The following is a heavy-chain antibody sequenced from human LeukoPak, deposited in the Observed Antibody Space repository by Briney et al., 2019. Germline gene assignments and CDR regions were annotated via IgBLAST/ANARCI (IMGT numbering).Heavy chain of an antibody. V-gene: IGHV1-8*03. J-gene: IGHJ6*02. CDR3: ARDGYYDILTGLPGGMDV. D-gene: IGHD3-9*01. Sequence: GASVKVSCKASGYTFTSYDINRVRQATGQGLEWMGWMNPNSGNTGYAQKFQGRVTITRNTSISTAYMELSSLRSEDTAVYYCARDGYYDILTGLPGGMDVWGQGTTVTVSS. CDR2: MNPNSGNT. CDR1: GYTFTSYD.